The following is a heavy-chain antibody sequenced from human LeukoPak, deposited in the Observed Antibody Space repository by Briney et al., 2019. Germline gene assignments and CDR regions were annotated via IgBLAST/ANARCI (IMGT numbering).Heavy chain of an antibody. CDR1: GGSISSYY. V-gene: IGHV4-59*12. CDR2: IYYSGST. Sequence: SETLSLTCTVSGGSISSYYWSWIRQPPGKGLEWIGYIYYSGSTNYNPSLKSRVTISVDTSKNQFSLKLNSVTAADTAVYYCARVDHYDFWVFPWGQGTLVTVSS. CDR3: ARVDHYDFWVFP. J-gene: IGHJ5*02. D-gene: IGHD3-3*01.